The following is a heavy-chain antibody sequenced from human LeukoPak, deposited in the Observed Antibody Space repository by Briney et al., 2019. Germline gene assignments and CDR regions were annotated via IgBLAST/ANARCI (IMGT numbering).Heavy chain of an antibody. CDR2: IRYDGSHK. D-gene: IGHD3-10*01. CDR1: GFIFSNYG. V-gene: IGHV3-30*02. J-gene: IGHJ5*02. CDR3: AKDLLKEGSYGSGIDWFDP. Sequence: GGSLRLSCAASGFIFSNYGMHRVRQAPGKGLEWVSFIRYDGSHKHYADSVKGRFTISRENSKKTLYLQMNSLRPEDTAMYYCAKDLLKEGSYGSGIDWFDPWGQGAQVTVSS.